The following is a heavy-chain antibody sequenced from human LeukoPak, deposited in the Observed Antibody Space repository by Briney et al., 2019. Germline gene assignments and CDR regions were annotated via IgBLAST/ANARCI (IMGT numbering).Heavy chain of an antibody. CDR1: GYTLTELF. Sequence: GASVKVSCKVSGYTLTELFMHWVRQAPGQGLEWMGCINPNSGGTNYAQKFQGRVTMTRDTFISTAYMELSRLRSDDTAVYYCARELYYDSSGYYLTGFDYWGQGTLVTVSS. V-gene: IGHV1-2*02. CDR2: INPNSGGT. D-gene: IGHD3-22*01. CDR3: ARELYYDSSGYYLTGFDY. J-gene: IGHJ4*02.